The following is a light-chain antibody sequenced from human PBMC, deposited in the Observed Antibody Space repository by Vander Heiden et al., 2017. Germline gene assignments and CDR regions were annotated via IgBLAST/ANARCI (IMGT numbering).Light chain of an antibody. CDR1: SSDVGGYNY. V-gene: IGLV2-8*01. Sequence: QSALTHPPSAPGSPGQSVTISCTGTSSDVGGYNYVSWYQQHPGKAPKLVIYEVTKRPSGVPDRFSGAKSGNTASLTVSGLQADDEADYYCSSYAGTNIPFVFGTGTQVTVL. CDR3: SSYAGTNIPFV. CDR2: EVT. J-gene: IGLJ1*01.